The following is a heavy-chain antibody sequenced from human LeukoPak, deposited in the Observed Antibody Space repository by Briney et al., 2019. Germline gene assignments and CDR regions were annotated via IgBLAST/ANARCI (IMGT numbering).Heavy chain of an antibody. D-gene: IGHD3-10*01. Sequence: GASVKVSCKASGYIFTDYYIHWVRQARGQGLEWMGWLNPNSGGTYFALEFEARVTLTRDTSINTAYMEMRGLTSDDTAVYYCAKSQYSFGSGSTKPLFDYWGQGTLVTVSS. J-gene: IGHJ4*02. CDR2: LNPNSGGT. CDR1: GYIFTDYY. CDR3: AKSQYSFGSGSTKPLFDY. V-gene: IGHV1-2*02.